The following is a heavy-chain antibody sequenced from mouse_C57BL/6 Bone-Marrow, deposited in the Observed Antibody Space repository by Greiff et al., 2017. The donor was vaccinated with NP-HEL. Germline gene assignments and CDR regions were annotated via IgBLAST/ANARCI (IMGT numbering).Heavy chain of an antibody. J-gene: IGHJ2*01. CDR3: TRCWDWDWDY. D-gene: IGHD4-1*01. V-gene: IGHV1-15*01. Sequence: QVQLQQSGAELVRPGASVTLSCKASGYTFTDYEMHWVKQTPVHGLEWIGAIDPETGGTAYNQKFKGKAILTADKSSSKAYMELRSLTSEDSAVYYCTRCWDWDWDYWGQGTTLTVSS. CDR2: IDPETGGT. CDR1: GYTFTDYE.